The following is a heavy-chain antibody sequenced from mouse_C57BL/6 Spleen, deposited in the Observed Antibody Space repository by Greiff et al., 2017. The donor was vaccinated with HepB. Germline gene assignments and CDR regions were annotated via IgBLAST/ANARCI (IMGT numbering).Heavy chain of an antibody. CDR3: ARNYYGSEGWFAY. Sequence: EVQLQQSGPELVKPGASVKITCKASGYTFTDYNMDWVKQSHGKSLEWIGDINPNNGGTIYNQKFKGKATLTVDKSSSTAYMELRSLTSEDTAVYYCARNYYGSEGWFAYWGQGTLVTVSA. CDR1: GYTFTDYN. V-gene: IGHV1-18*01. J-gene: IGHJ3*01. D-gene: IGHD1-1*01. CDR2: INPNNGGT.